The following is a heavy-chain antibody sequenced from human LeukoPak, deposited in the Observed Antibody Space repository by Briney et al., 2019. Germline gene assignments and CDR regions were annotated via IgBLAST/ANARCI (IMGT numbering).Heavy chain of an antibody. D-gene: IGHD2-2*01. CDR2: ISYDGSNK. CDR3: AKAGSTSLYYYYYYMDV. V-gene: IGHV3-30*04. Sequence: GGSLRLSCAASGFTFNSYALHWVRQAPGKGLEWVAVISYDGSNKYYADSVKGRFTISRDNSKNSLYLQMNSLRAEDTALYYCAKAGSTSLYYYYYYMDVWGKGTTVTVSS. CDR1: GFTFNSYA. J-gene: IGHJ6*03.